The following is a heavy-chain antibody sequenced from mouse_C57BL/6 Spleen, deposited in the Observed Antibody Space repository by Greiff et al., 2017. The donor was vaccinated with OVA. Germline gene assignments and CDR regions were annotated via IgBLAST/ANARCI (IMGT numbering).Heavy chain of an antibody. D-gene: IGHD2-2*01. CDR1: GFTFSSYA. CDR3: ARDRGYDRAWFAY. CDR2: ISDGGSYT. J-gene: IGHJ3*01. Sequence: EVQLVESGGGLVKPGGSLKLSCAASGFTFSSYAMSWVRQTPEKRLEWVATISDGGSYTYYPDNVKGRFTISRDNAKNNLYLQMSHLKSEDTAMYYCARDRGYDRAWFAYWGQGTLVTVSA. V-gene: IGHV5-4*01.